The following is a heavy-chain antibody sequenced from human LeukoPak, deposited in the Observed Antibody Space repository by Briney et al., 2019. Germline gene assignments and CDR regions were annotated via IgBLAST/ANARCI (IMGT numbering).Heavy chain of an antibody. CDR1: GYTFTGYY. CDR2: INPSSGGT. J-gene: IGHJ6*02. Sequence: ASVKVSCKASGYTFTGYYMHWVRQAPGQGLEWMGWINPSSGGTNYAQKFQGRVTMTRDTSISTAYMELSRLRSDDTAVYYCARGNADYYYGMDVWGQGTTVTVSS. V-gene: IGHV1-2*02. CDR3: ARGNADYYYGMDV.